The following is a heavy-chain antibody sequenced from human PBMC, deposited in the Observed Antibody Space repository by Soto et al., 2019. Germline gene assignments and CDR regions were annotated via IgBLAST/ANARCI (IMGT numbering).Heavy chain of an antibody. CDR3: ASSEGNYYYYGMDV. CDR2: ISSSGTTI. Sequence: GGSLRLSCEASRFRFSDYYMSWVRQAPGKGLEWVSFISSSGTTIYYADSVKGRFTISRDNAKNSLFLQMNSLRVEDTAVYYCASSEGNYYYYGMDVWGQGTTVTVSS. CDR1: RFRFSDYY. J-gene: IGHJ6*02. V-gene: IGHV3-11*01.